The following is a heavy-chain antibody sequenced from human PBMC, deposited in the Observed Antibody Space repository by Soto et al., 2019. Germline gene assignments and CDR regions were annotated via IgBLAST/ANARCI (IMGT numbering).Heavy chain of an antibody. CDR2: ISSSSSTI. CDR1: GFTFSGYS. Sequence: TGGSLRLSCAASGFTFSGYSMNWVRQAPGKGLEWVSYISSSSSTIYYADSVKGRFTISRDNAKNSLYLQMNSLRAEDTAVYYCAREDSVVTKGFDYWGQGTLVTVSS. D-gene: IGHD2-15*01. CDR3: AREDSVVTKGFDY. J-gene: IGHJ4*02. V-gene: IGHV3-48*01.